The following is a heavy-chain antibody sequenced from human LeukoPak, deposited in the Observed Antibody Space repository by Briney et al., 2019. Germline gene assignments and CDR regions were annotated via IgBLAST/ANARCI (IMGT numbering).Heavy chain of an antibody. CDR1: GGSISSYY. Sequence: SETLSLTCTVSGGSISSYYWSWIRQPPGKGLEWIGYIYYSGSTNYNPSLKSRVTISVDTSKNQFSLKLSSVTAADTAVYYCARADVLLWFGESLTDYGMDVWGQGTTVTVSS. V-gene: IGHV4-59*01. CDR2: IYYSGST. D-gene: IGHD3-10*01. CDR3: ARADVLLWFGESLTDYGMDV. J-gene: IGHJ6*02.